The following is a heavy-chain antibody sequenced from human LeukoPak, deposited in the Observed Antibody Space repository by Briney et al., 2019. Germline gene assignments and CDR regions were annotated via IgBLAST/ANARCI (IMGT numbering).Heavy chain of an antibody. Sequence: SETLSPTCTVSGGSISSYYWSWIRQPPGKGLEWIGYIYYSGSTNYNPSLKSRVTISVGTSKNQFSLKLSSVTAADTAVYYCARLTVSYDAFDIWGQGTMVTVSS. CDR1: GGSISSYY. V-gene: IGHV4-59*08. CDR2: IYYSGST. J-gene: IGHJ3*02. CDR3: ARLTVSYDAFDI. D-gene: IGHD4-11*01.